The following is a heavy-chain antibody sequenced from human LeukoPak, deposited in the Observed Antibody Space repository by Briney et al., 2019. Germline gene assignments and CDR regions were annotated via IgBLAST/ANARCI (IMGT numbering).Heavy chain of an antibody. CDR1: GFTFSSYW. J-gene: IGHJ4*02. D-gene: IGHD6-19*01. V-gene: IGHV3-74*01. CDR2: INSDGSST. CDR3: ARDRYGAVAGHGGFDY. Sequence: GGSLRLSCAASGFTFSSYWMHWVRQAPGKGLVWVSRINSDGSSTSYADSVKGRFTISRDNAKNTLYLQMNSPRAEDTAVYYCARDRYGAVAGHGGFDYWGQGTLVTVSS.